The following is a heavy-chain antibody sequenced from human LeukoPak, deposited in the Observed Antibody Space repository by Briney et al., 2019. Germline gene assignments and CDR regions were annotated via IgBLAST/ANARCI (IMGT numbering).Heavy chain of an antibody. CDR1: GGTFSSYA. D-gene: IGHD2-2*02. CDR2: IIPIFGTA. CDR3: ARGRDGYCSSTSCHRLPPIDAFDI. J-gene: IGHJ3*02. Sequence: GSSVKVSCKASGGTFSSYAISWVRQAPGQGLEWMGGIIPIFGTANYAQKFQGRVTITTDESTSTAYMELSSLRSEDTAVYYCARGRDGYCSSTSCHRLPPIDAFDIWGQGTMVTVSS. V-gene: IGHV1-69*05.